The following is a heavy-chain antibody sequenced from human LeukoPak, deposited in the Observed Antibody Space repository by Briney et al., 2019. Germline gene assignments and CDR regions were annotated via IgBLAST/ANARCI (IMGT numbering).Heavy chain of an antibody. J-gene: IGHJ4*02. CDR1: GFSFSDYY. V-gene: IGHV3-11*04. CDR3: ARDLRRDGFINFDS. Sequence: GGSLRLSCAASGFSFSDYYMSWICQAPGKGLEWVSYISSRGRSIDYADSVKGRFTISRDNAENSLYLQMNSLSAEDTAVYYCARDLRRDGFINFDSWGQGTLVIVSS. CDR2: ISSRGRSI. D-gene: IGHD5-24*01.